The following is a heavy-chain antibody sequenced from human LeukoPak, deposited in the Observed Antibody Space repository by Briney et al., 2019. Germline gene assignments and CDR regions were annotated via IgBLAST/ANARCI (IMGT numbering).Heavy chain of an antibody. D-gene: IGHD1-7*01. CDR3: AREEIQTGTPLY. CDR2: IRYDGSDK. V-gene: IGHV3-30*02. CDR1: GFILSNYG. J-gene: IGHJ4*02. Sequence: PGGSLRLSCAASGFILSNYGIHWVRQAPGKGLEWVAFIRYDGSDKYYTDSVKGRFTISRDNSKNTLYLQMNSLRAEDTAVYYCAREEIQTGTPLYWGQGTLVTVSS.